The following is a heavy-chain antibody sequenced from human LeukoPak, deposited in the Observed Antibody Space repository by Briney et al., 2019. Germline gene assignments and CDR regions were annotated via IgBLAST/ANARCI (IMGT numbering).Heavy chain of an antibody. D-gene: IGHD1-26*01. Sequence: SETLSLTRTVSGGSITSYYWSWIRQPAGKGLEWIGRIYTSGSNNYNPSLKSRVTMAVDTSNNQFSLKLSSVTAADTAVYYCVRSGGSGTYYDGSFDYWGQGTVVTVSS. V-gene: IGHV4-4*07. CDR2: IYTSGSN. CDR1: GGSITSYY. CDR3: VRSGGSGTYYDGSFDY. J-gene: IGHJ4*02.